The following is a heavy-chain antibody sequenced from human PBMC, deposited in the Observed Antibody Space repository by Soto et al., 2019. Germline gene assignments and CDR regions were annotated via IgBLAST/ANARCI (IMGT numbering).Heavy chain of an antibody. CDR2: ISGSGGST. CDR1: GFTFSSYA. CDR3: AKGPKGVWSITAFDY. J-gene: IGHJ4*02. Sequence: GSLRLSCAASGFTFSSYAMSWVRQAPGKGLEWVSAISGSGGSTYYADSVKGRFTISRDNSKNTLYLQMNSLRAEDTAVYYCAKGPKGVWSITAFDYWGQGTLVTVSS. D-gene: IGHD2-8*02. V-gene: IGHV3-23*01.